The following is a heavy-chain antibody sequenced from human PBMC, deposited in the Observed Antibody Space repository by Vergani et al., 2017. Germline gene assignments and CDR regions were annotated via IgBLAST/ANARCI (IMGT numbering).Heavy chain of an antibody. Sequence: QVQLVQSGGGVVQPGGSLRLSCVASGFTFNRYGMQWVRQAPGKGLEWVAVISYDGTQKYYADSVKGRFTISRDNSKSTLYLQMNSLRTEDTAVYYCATKSCGTPGCQIGYFREWGQGTLVTVSS. D-gene: IGHD1-1*01. J-gene: IGHJ1*01. V-gene: IGHV3-30*03. CDR3: ATKSCGTPGCQIGYFRE. CDR2: ISYDGTQK. CDR1: GFTFNRYG.